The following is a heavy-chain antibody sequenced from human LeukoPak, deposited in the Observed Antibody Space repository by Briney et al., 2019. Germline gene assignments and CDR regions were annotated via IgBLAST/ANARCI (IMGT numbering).Heavy chain of an antibody. V-gene: IGHV1-69*13. CDR2: IIPTFGTA. D-gene: IGHD6-25*01. J-gene: IGHJ4*02. CDR3: AREAAGEYYFDY. Sequence: SVKVSCKASGGTFSSYAISWVRQAPGQGLEWMGGIIPTFGTANYAQKFQGRVTITADESTSTAYMELSSLRSEDTAVYYCAREAAGEYYFDYWGQGTLVTVSS. CDR1: GGTFSSYA.